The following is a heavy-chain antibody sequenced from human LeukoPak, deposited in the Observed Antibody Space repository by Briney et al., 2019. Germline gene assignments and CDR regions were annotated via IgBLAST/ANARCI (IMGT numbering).Heavy chain of an antibody. CDR1: GGSISSYY. CDR2: IYYSGST. V-gene: IGHV4-59*01. CDR3: AKGYGAELLGAFDI. D-gene: IGHD1-26*01. Sequence: SETLSLTCTVSGGSISSYYWSWIRQPPGKGLEWIGYIYYSGSTNYNPSLKSRVTISVDTSKNQFSLKLSSVTAADTAVYYCAKGYGAELLGAFDIWGQGKMVT. J-gene: IGHJ3*02.